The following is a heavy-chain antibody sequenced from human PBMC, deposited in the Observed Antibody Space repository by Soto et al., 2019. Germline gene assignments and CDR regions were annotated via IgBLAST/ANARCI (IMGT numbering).Heavy chain of an antibody. CDR1: GGSISSGGYY. CDR2: IYYSGST. D-gene: IGHD2-15*01. V-gene: IGHV4-31*03. J-gene: IGHJ5*02. Sequence: SETLSLTCTVSGGSISSGGYYWSWIRQHPGKGLEWIGYIYYSGSTYYNPSLKSRVTISVDKSKNQFSLKLSSVTAADTAVYYCARDRFRVLSFRPKGWFDPWGQGTLVTVSS. CDR3: ARDRFRVLSFRPKGWFDP.